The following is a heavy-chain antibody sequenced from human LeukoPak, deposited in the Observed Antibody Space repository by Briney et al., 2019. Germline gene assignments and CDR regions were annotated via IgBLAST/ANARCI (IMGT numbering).Heavy chain of an antibody. V-gene: IGHV3-11*04. CDR2: ISTTGSPK. D-gene: IGHD3-3*01. CDR3: ARDQGHGVIFPWAVDY. J-gene: IGHJ4*02. CDR1: GFRFSDFY. Sequence: GGSLRLSCAASGFRFSDFYMNWIRQAPGKGLEWISYISTTGSPKYCADSVRGRFTVSRDNAKSSMYLQMDSLRAEDTAVYYCARDQGHGVIFPWAVDYWGQGILVTVSS.